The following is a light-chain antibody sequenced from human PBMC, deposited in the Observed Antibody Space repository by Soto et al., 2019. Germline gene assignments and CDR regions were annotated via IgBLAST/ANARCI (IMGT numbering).Light chain of an antibody. J-gene: IGKJ1*01. CDR2: GAS. CDR1: QSVSSNY. CDR3: QQYYNWPRT. V-gene: IGKV3-20*01. Sequence: EIVLTQSPGTLSLSPGERATLSCRASQSVSSNYLAWYQQKPGQAPRLLIYGASSRATGIPDRFSGSGSGTEFALTISRLEPEDFAVYYCQQYYNWPRTFGQGTKVDIK.